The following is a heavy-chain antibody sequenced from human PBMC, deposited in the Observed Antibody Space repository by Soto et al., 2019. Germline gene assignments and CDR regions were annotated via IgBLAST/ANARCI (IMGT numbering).Heavy chain of an antibody. CDR1: GFTVSTKY. D-gene: IGHD3-16*01. V-gene: IGHV3-66*01. CDR2: IYSGGST. CDR3: ARDPWAADY. Sequence: EVQLVESGGGLVQPGGSLRLSCTASGFTVSTKYMSWVRQAPGKGLEWVVVIYSGGSTFYADSVRGRFSISRDNSKNTVNLQMDSLRAEDTAVYYCARDPWAADYWGQGTLVTVSS. J-gene: IGHJ4*02.